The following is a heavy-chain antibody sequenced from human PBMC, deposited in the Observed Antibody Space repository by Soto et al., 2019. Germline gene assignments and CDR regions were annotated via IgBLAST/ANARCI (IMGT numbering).Heavy chain of an antibody. Sequence: TSETLSLTCTVSGGSISSSSYYWGWIRQPKGTGREWIGSIYYSGSTYYNPSLKSRVTISVDTSKNQFSLKLSAVAAADTAVYYCARQSAASKWLVDYYYYGMDVWGQGTTVTV. CDR1: GGSISSSSYY. D-gene: IGHD6-19*01. V-gene: IGHV4-39*01. J-gene: IGHJ6*02. CDR2: IYYSGST. CDR3: ARQSAASKWLVDYYYYGMDV.